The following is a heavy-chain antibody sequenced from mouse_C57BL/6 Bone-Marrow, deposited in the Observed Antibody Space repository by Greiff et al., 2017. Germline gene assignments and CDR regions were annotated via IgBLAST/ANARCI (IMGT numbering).Heavy chain of an antibody. CDR3: ARDSSGTTWLAY. Sequence: DVKLQESGPVLVKPGASVKMSCKASGYTFTDYYMNWVKQSHGKSLEWIGVINPYNGGTSYNQKFKGKATLTADKSSSTAYMELNSLTSEDSAVYYCARDSSGTTWLAYWGQGTLVTVSA. D-gene: IGHD3-2*02. V-gene: IGHV1-19*01. CDR2: INPYNGGT. J-gene: IGHJ3*01. CDR1: GYTFTDYY.